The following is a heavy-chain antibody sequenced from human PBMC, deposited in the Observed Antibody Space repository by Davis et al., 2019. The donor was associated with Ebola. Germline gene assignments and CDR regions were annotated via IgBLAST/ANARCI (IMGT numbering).Heavy chain of an antibody. CDR3: PRRLISGTDYFDY. J-gene: IGHJ4*02. CDR1: GYTFTSYW. D-gene: IGHD1-20*01. Sequence: GESLKISCKGSGYTFTSYWIGWVRQMPGKGLEWMGIIYPDDSDTRYSPSFQGQVTISADKSISTAYLQWSSLKASDIAMYYCPRRLISGTDYFDYWGQGTLVTVSS. CDR2: IYPDDSDT. V-gene: IGHV5-51*01.